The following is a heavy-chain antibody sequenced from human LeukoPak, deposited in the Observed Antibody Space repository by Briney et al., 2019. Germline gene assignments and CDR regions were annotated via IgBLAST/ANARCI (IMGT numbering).Heavy chain of an antibody. CDR2: IYYSGST. Sequence: SETLSLTCTVSGGSISSGDYYWSWIRQPPGKGLEWIGYIYYSGSTYYNPSLKSRVTISVDTSKNQFSLKLSSVTAADTAVYYCAREGAAAGQVDYWGQGTLVTVSS. CDR1: GGSISSGDYY. D-gene: IGHD6-13*01. J-gene: IGHJ4*02. CDR3: AREGAAAGQVDY. V-gene: IGHV4-30-4*01.